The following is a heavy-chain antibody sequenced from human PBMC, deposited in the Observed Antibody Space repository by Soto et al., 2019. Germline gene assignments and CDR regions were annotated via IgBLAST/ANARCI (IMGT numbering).Heavy chain of an antibody. CDR1: GGSISSYY. J-gene: IGHJ6*02. CDR3: AGQVAYYDFWSGYSPYYYGMDV. Sequence: QVQLQESGPGLVKPSETLSLTCTVSGGSISSYYWSWIRQPPGKGLEWIGYIYYSGSTNYNPSLKRRVTISVDTSKTQFSLKLSSVTAADTAVYYCAGQVAYYDFWSGYSPYYYGMDVWGQGTTVTVSS. V-gene: IGHV4-59*01. D-gene: IGHD3-3*01. CDR2: IYYSGST.